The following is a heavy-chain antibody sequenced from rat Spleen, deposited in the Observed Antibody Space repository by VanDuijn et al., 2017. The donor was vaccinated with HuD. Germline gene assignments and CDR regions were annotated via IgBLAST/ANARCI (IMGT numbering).Heavy chain of an antibody. CDR3: ARDTIAAISTGVMDA. V-gene: IGHV3-3*01. J-gene: IGHJ4*01. CDR2: INSAGST. CDR1: GYSIPSSYR. Sequence: EVQLQESGPGLVKPSQSLSLTCSVTGYSIPSSYRWNWIRKFPGNKLEWMGYINSAGSTNYNPSLKSRISITRDTSKNQFFLQVNSVTTEDTATYYCARDTIAAISTGVMDAWGQGASVTVSS. D-gene: IGHD1-2*01.